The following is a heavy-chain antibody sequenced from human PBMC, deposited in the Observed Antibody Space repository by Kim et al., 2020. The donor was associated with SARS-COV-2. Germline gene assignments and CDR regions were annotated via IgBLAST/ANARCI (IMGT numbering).Heavy chain of an antibody. V-gene: IGHV3-53*01. CDR1: GFTVSSND. CDR2: IYSGGST. Sequence: GGSLRLSCAASGFTVSSNDMSWVRQAPGKGLEWVSVIYSGGSTYYADSVKGRFTISRDNSKNTLHFQMNSLITEDTAVYYCVGLTPYNWFDPWGQGTLVT. CDR3: VGLTPYNWFDP. J-gene: IGHJ5*02.